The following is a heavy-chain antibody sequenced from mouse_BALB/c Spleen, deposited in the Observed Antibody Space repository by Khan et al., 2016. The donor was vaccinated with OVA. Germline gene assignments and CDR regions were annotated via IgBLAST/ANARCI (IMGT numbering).Heavy chain of an antibody. D-gene: IGHD2-4*01. Sequence: VQLQESGPGLVAPSQSLSITCTTSGFSLTNYGVHWVRQPPGKGLEWLVVIWNDGNTAYNSALKSRLTISKDNSKSQVFLKMNSLQTDDTAMYFCDRQPYYHYSIMDYWGQGTSVTVSS. CDR3: DRQPYYHYSIMDY. CDR1: GFSLTNYG. J-gene: IGHJ4*01. CDR2: IWNDGNT. V-gene: IGHV2-6-1*01.